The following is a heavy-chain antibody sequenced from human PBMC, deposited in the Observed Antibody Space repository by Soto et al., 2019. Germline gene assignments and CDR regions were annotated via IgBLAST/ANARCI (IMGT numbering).Heavy chain of an antibody. CDR3: ARAISSSSGVYYYGMDV. CDR2: IIPIFGTA. Sequence: QVQLVQSGAEVKKPGSSVKVSCKASGGTFSSYAISWVRQAPGQGLEWMGGIIPIFGTANYAQKFQGRVTIHADASTSTAYMELSSLRSEDTAVYYCARAISSSSGVYYYGMDVWGQGTTVTVSS. V-gene: IGHV1-69*12. CDR1: GGTFSSYA. J-gene: IGHJ6*02. D-gene: IGHD6-6*01.